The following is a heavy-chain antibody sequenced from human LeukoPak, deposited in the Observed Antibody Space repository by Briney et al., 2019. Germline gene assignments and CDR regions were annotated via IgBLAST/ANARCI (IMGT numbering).Heavy chain of an antibody. J-gene: IGHJ6*02. V-gene: IGHV5-51*01. CDR3: ARHRDTIPADYYYGMDV. CDR2: IYPGDSDT. Sequence: GESLKISCKGSGYSFTNYWIGWVRQMPGKGPEWMGIIYPGDSDTRYSPSFQGQVTISADKSISTAYLQWSSLKASDTSIYYCARHRDTIPADYYYGMDVWGQGTTVTVSS. CDR1: GYSFTNYW. D-gene: IGHD5-18*01.